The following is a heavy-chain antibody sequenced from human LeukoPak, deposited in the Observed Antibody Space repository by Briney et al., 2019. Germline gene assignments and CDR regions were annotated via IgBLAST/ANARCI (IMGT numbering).Heavy chain of an antibody. Sequence: GGSLRLSCAASGFTFSSYGMHWVRQAPGKGLEWVAAIWYDGSIQYYADSVKGRFTISRDNSKNTLYLQMDSLRAEDTAVYYCARVGLSRVPAAMSLILDYWGQGTLVTVSS. CDR1: GFTFSSYG. CDR2: IWYDGSIQ. V-gene: IGHV3-33*01. CDR3: ARVGLSRVPAAMSLILDY. J-gene: IGHJ4*02. D-gene: IGHD2-2*01.